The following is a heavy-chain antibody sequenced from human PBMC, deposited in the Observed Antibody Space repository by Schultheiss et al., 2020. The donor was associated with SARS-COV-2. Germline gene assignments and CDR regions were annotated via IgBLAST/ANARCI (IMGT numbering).Heavy chain of an antibody. Sequence: SETLSLTCTVSGGSISSSSYYWGWIRQPPGKGLEWIGSIYYSGSTYYNPSLKSRVTISVDTSKNQFSLKLSSVTAADTAVYYCARQPYYDFWSGYPTPPHYMDVWGKGTTVTVSS. D-gene: IGHD3-3*01. V-gene: IGHV4-39*01. CDR2: IYYSGST. J-gene: IGHJ6*03. CDR3: ARQPYYDFWSGYPTPPHYMDV. CDR1: GGSISSSSYY.